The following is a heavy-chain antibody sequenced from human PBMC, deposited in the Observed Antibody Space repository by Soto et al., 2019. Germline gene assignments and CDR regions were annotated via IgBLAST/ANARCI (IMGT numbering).Heavy chain of an antibody. D-gene: IGHD6-13*01. J-gene: IGHJ4*02. CDR1: GGSISSSSYY. CDR3: ARTLAAPVTWRFLNFDY. Sequence: QLQLQESGPGLVKPSETLSLTCTVSGGSISSSSYYWGWIRQPPGKGLEWIGSIYYSGSTYYNPPLKSRVTISVDTSKNQFSLKLSSVTAADTAVYYCARTLAAPVTWRFLNFDYWGQGTLVTVSS. CDR2: IYYSGST. V-gene: IGHV4-39*01.